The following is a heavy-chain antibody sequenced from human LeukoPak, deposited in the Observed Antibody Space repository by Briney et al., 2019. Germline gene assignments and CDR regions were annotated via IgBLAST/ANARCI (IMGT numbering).Heavy chain of an antibody. CDR1: GYTLTELS. CDR3: ATWRPTTYYDYVWGSYRYYYFDY. Sequence: ASVKVSCKVSGYTLTELSMQWVRQAPGRGLEWMGGFDPEDGETIYAQKFQGRVTMTEDTSTDTAYMELSSLRSEDTAVYYCATWRPTTYYDYVWGSYRYYYFDYWGQGTLVTVSS. J-gene: IGHJ4*02. V-gene: IGHV1-24*01. D-gene: IGHD3-16*02. CDR2: FDPEDGET.